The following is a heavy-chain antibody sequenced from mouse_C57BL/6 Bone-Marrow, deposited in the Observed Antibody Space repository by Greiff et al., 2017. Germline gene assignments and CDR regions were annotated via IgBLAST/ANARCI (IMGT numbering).Heavy chain of an antibody. Sequence: VQLQQSGPGLVKPSQSLFLTCSITGFPITSGYYWIWIRQSPGKPLEWMGYITHSGETFYNPSLQSPISITRETSKNQFFLQLNSVTTEDTAMYYCAGDSNEGFAYWGQGTLVTVSA. CDR1: GFPITSGYY. CDR3: AGDSNEGFAY. CDR2: ITHSGET. J-gene: IGHJ3*01. V-gene: IGHV12-3*01.